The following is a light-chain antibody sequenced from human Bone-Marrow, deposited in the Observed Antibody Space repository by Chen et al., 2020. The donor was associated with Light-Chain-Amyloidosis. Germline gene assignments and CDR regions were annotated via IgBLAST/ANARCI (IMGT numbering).Light chain of an antibody. J-gene: IGLJ1*01. CDR3: SLNKGSGTYV. CDR2: DVS. Sequence: QYALTQPASVSGSPGQSITISCTGTSSDIGSYDYVSWYQRHPGEAPKLMMYDVSYRPSGISDSFAGFKSANTASLTISGLQGEDGAEYVCSLNKGSGTYVVGSGTKVTVL. CDR1: SSDIGSYDY. V-gene: IGLV2-14*03.